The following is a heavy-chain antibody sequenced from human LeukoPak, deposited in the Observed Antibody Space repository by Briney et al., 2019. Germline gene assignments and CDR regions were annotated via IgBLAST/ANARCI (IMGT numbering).Heavy chain of an antibody. Sequence: SETLSLTCTVSGGSISNYYWSWIRQPPGRGVEWIGYIHYSGSTTFNPSLKSRVTISLDTSQNQFSLKLSSVTAADTAVYYCARHDRNGGSFNDFDYWGQGTLITVSS. D-gene: IGHD2-15*01. V-gene: IGHV4-59*08. J-gene: IGHJ4*02. CDR3: ARHDRNGGSFNDFDY. CDR2: IHYSGST. CDR1: GGSISNYY.